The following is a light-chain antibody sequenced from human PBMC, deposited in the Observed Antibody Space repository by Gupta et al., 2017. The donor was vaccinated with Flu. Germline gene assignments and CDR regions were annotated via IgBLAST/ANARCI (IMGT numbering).Light chain of an antibody. V-gene: IGKV2-30*01. CDR1: QGLVYETGDTF. CDR2: GVS. J-gene: IGKJ1*01. CDR3: MQGTHWPWT. Sequence: DVVMTQSPLSLAATLGQPASISCRSSQGLVYETGDTFLSWFHQRPGQPPRRLLCGVSKRVSGVPDRFSGSGSGTDSTLTISRVEAEDVGIYYCMQGTHWPWTFGQGTRLEIK.